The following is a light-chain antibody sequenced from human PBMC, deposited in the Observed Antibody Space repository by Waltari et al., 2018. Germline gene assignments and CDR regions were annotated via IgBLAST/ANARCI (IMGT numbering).Light chain of an antibody. Sequence: DIHLTQSPSSLSASIGDRITITCRTSQTISKFLNWYQQKRGKAPKLLISGASNLQSGVPLSFSGSGSGTDFTLTISSLQPEDFATYYCQQTYSIPYTFGQGTNLEIK. CDR2: GAS. CDR3: QQTYSIPYT. V-gene: IGKV1-39*01. J-gene: IGKJ2*01. CDR1: QTISKF.